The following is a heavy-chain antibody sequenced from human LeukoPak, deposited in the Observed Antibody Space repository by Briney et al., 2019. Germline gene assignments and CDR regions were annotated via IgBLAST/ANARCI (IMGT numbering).Heavy chain of an antibody. Sequence: SVKVSCKASGGTFSSYAISWVRQAPGQGLEWMGGINPIFGTANYAQKFQGRVTITTDESTSTAYMELSSLRSEDTAVYYCASDSSGYLYYMDVWGKGTTVTVSS. V-gene: IGHV1-69*05. D-gene: IGHD3-22*01. CDR3: ASDSSGYLYYMDV. J-gene: IGHJ6*03. CDR1: GGTFSSYA. CDR2: INPIFGTA.